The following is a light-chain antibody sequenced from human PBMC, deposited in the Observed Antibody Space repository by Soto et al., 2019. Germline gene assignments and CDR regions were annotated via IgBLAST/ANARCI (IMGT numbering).Light chain of an antibody. V-gene: IGKV1-8*01. CDR2: AAS. J-gene: IGKJ1*01. CDR1: QGISSY. Sequence: AIRMTQSPSSYSASTGPRFPIRCRPSQGISSYLAWYQQKKGKAPKIMIYAASTLQSGVPSRFSGSGYGTDFILTISSLQTEDFATYYCQQSYSTPPTFGQGTKVDIK. CDR3: QQSYSTPPT.